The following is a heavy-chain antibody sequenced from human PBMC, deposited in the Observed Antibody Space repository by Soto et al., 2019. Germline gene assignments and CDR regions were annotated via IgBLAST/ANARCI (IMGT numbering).Heavy chain of an antibody. Sequence: PSETLSLTCAVYGGSFSGYYWSWIRQPPGKGLEWIGEINHSGSTNYNPSLKSRVTISVDTSKNQFSLKLSSVTAADTAVYFCARSSIRDYYFDYWGQGTLVTVSS. CDR2: INHSGST. CDR3: ARSSIRDYYFDY. V-gene: IGHV4-34*01. D-gene: IGHD6-6*01. J-gene: IGHJ4*02. CDR1: GGSFSGYY.